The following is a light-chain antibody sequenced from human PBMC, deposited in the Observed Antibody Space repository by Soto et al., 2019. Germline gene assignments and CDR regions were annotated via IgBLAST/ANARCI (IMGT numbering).Light chain of an antibody. CDR1: QSVLHSSNNKNY. J-gene: IGKJ4*01. V-gene: IGKV4-1*01. Sequence: DIVMTQSPDSLAVSLGERATINCKSSQSVLHSSNNKNYLTWYQQKPGQPPKLLIYWASTRESVVPDRFSGSGSGTDFTLTIISLQDEDVAVYYCQQSYTIPVTFGGGTKVAI. CDR2: WAS. CDR3: QQSYTIPVT.